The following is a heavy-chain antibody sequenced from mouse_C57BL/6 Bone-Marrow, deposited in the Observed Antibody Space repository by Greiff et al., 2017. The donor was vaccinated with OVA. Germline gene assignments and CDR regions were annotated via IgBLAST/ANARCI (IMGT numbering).Heavy chain of an antibody. CDR1: GYTFTSYW. D-gene: IGHD1-1*01. Sequence: QVQLQQPGAELVKPGASVKLSCKASGYTFTSYWMHWVKQRPGQDLEWIGMIHPNSGSTNYNEKFKSKATLTVDKSSSTAYTQLSSLTSEDSAVYYCASYYGSSSDYWGKGTTLTVSS. CDR3: ASYYGSSSDY. J-gene: IGHJ2*01. CDR2: IHPNSGST. V-gene: IGHV1-64*01.